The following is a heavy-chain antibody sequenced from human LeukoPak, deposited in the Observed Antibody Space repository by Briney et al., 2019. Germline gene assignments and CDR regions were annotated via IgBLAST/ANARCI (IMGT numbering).Heavy chain of an antibody. CDR3: AREGCTDGICYFDY. D-gene: IGHD2-8*01. Sequence: GGSLRLSCAASGFIVSGDFMSWVRQAPGKGLEWVSVIYSDGSTYYADSVKGRFTTSRDNSKNTLYLQMNSLRAEDSAVYYCAREGCTDGICYFDYWGQGTLVTVSS. CDR2: IYSDGST. J-gene: IGHJ4*02. CDR1: GFIVSGDF. V-gene: IGHV3-66*02.